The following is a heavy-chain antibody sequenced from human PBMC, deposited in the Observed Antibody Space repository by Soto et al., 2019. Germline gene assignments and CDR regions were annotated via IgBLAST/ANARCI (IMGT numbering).Heavy chain of an antibody. D-gene: IGHD5-18*01. CDR2: ISSSSSYI. V-gene: IGHV3-21*01. Sequence: EVQLVESGGGLVKPGGSLRLSCAASGFTFSSYSMNWVRQAPGKGLEWVSSISSSSSYIYYADSVKGRFTISRDNAKNSLYLQMNSLRAEDTGVYYCARDPGDSYGVRDYWGQGTLVTVSS. CDR1: GFTFSSYS. CDR3: ARDPGDSYGVRDY. J-gene: IGHJ4*02.